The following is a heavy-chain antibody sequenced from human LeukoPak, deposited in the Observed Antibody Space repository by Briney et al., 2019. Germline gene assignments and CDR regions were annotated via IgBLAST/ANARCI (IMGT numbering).Heavy chain of an antibody. CDR3: ARRGYFLDY. J-gene: IGHJ4*02. Sequence: SETLSLTCAVYGGSFSGYYWSWIRQPPGKGLEWIGEINHSGSTYYNPSLKSRVTISVDTSKNQFSLKLSSVTAADTAVYYCARRGYFLDYWGQGTLVTVSS. CDR2: INHSGST. V-gene: IGHV4-34*01. CDR1: GGSFSGYY.